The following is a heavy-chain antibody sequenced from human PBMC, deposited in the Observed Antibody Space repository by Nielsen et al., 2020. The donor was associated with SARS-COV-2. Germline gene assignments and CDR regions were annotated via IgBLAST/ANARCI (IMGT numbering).Heavy chain of an antibody. J-gene: IGHJ5*02. Sequence: SETLSLTCTVSGGSISSSSYYWGWIRQPPGKGLEWIGSIYYSGSTYYNPSLKSRVTISVDTSKNQFSPKLSSVTAADTAVYYCARDGGVHDSSGYYDWFDPWGQGTLVTVSS. V-gene: IGHV4-39*07. CDR2: IYYSGST. D-gene: IGHD3-22*01. CDR3: ARDGGVHDSSGYYDWFDP. CDR1: GGSISSSSYY.